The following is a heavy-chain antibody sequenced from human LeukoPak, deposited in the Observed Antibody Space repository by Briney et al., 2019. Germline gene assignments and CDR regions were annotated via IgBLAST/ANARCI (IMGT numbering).Heavy chain of an antibody. V-gene: IGHV4-34*01. D-gene: IGHD3-22*01. Sequence: PSETLSLTCAVYGGSFSGYYWSWIRQPPGKGLEWIGEINHSESTNHNPSLKSRVPISVDTFKRQYSLNLSSVPAADTAVYYCAILQRITMLVNGGAFDIWGQGTMVTVSS. CDR2: INHSEST. CDR3: AILQRITMLVNGGAFDI. CDR1: GGSFSGYY. J-gene: IGHJ3*02.